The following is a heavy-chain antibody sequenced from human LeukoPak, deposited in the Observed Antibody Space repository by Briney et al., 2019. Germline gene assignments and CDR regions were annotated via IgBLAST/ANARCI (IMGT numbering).Heavy chain of an antibody. J-gene: IGHJ4*02. CDR2: ISGSGGST. CDR1: GFRFSDYY. V-gene: IGHV3-23*01. Sequence: PGGSLRLSCGASGFRFSDYYMAWIRQAPGKGLEWVSAISGSGGSTYYADSVKGRFTISRDNSKNTLYLQMDSLRAEDTAVYYCAKDSASITIFGVVISSVYWGQGTLVTVSS. CDR3: AKDSASITIFGVVISSVY. D-gene: IGHD3-3*01.